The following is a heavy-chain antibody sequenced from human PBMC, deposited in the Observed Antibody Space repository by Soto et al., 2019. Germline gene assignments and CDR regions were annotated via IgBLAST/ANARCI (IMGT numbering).Heavy chain of an antibody. V-gene: IGHV4-59*12. Sequence: SETLSLTCTVSGGSISSYYWSWIRQPPGKGLEWIGYIYYSGSTYYNPSLKSRVTISVDTSKNQFSLKLSSVTAADTAVYYCARGAAGRDYSNYYFDYWGQGTLVTVSS. CDR3: ARGAAGRDYSNYYFDY. J-gene: IGHJ4*02. CDR2: IYYSGST. D-gene: IGHD4-4*01. CDR1: GGSISSYY.